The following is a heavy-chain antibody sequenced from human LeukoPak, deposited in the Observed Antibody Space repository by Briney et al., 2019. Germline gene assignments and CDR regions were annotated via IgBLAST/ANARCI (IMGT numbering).Heavy chain of an antibody. CDR1: GGSVSAYY. V-gene: IGHV4-59*02. CDR3: VQVRLAGLFDP. CDR2: IHDSGSA. D-gene: IGHD3-3*02. J-gene: IGHJ5*02. Sequence: SETLSLTCTVSGGSVSAYYWTWIRQPPGKRLEWLGYIHDSGSANYNPSLNSRLTMSLDASKNQFSLKLSSVSAADTAVYYCVQVRLAGLFDPWGQGTLVTVSS.